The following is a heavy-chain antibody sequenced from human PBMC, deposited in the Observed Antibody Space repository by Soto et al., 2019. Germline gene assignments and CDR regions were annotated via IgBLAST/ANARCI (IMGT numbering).Heavy chain of an antibody. Sequence: PGGSLRLSCAASGFTFSSYAMSWVRQAPGKGLEWVSAISGSGGSTYYADSVKGRVTISSDNTKNTLYLQMNSLRAEDTAVYYCACLYSSSSAGYYYYYGMDVWGQGTTVTVSS. J-gene: IGHJ6*02. V-gene: IGHV3-23*01. CDR1: GFTFSSYA. CDR3: ACLYSSSSAGYYYYYGMDV. CDR2: ISGSGGST. D-gene: IGHD6-6*01.